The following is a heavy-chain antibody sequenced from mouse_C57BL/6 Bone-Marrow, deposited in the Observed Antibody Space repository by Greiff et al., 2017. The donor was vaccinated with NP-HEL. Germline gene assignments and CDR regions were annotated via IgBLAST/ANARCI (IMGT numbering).Heavy chain of an antibody. CDR2: ISYSGST. J-gene: IGHJ3*01. CDR3: ARGGQGGFAY. Sequence: DVKLQESGPGMVKPSQSLSLTCTVTGYSITSGYDWHWIRHFPGNKLEWIGYISYSGSTNYNPSLKSRISITHDTSKNHFFLKLNSVTTEDTATYYCARGGQGGFAYWGQGTLVTVSA. CDR1: GYSITSGYD. V-gene: IGHV3-1*01.